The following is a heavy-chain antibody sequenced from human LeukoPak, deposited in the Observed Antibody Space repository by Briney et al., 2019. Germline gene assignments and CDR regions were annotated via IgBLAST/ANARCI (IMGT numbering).Heavy chain of an antibody. Sequence: GESLKISCKASGYSFTDYWIGWVRQMPGKGLEWMGIIYPGNSDTGYSPSFQGQVTISVDKSITTAYLQWSSLKASDTAMYYCASPQAAYCGGDCYSPWGQGTKVTVSS. D-gene: IGHD2-21*02. V-gene: IGHV5-51*01. J-gene: IGHJ3*01. CDR1: GYSFTDYW. CDR3: ASPQAAYCGGDCYSP. CDR2: IYPGNSDT.